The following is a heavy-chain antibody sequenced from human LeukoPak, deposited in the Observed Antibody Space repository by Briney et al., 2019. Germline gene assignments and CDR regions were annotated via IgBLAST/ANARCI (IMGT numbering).Heavy chain of an antibody. V-gene: IGHV3-9*01. CDR2: ISWNSGSI. D-gene: IGHD3-16*01. Sequence: GGSLRLSCAASGFTFDDYAMHWVRQAPGKGLERVSGISWNSGSIGYADSVKGRFTISRDNAKNYLYLQMNSLRAEDTALYYCAKASPMITFGGVSHFDYWGQGTLVTVSS. CDR1: GFTFDDYA. J-gene: IGHJ4*02. CDR3: AKASPMITFGGVSHFDY.